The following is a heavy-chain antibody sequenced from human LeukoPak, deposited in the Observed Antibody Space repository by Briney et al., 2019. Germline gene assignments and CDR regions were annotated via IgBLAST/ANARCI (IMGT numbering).Heavy chain of an antibody. CDR1: DGSISSYY. CDR3: ARNRDYYGSGRSSYYYYMDV. V-gene: IGHV4-4*07. J-gene: IGHJ6*03. CDR2: IYTSGST. D-gene: IGHD3-10*01. Sequence: SETLSLTCTVSDGSISSYYWSWIRQPAGKGLEWIGRIYTSGSTNYNPSLKSRVTMSVDTSKNQFSLKLSSVTAADTAVYYCARNRDYYGSGRSSYYYYMDVWGKGTTVTISS.